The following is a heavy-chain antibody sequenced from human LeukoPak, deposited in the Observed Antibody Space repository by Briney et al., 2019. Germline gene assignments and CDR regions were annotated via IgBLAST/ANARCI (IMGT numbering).Heavy chain of an antibody. CDR3: ATAKRITMVRGVILDF. Sequence: ASVKVSCKVSGYTLTELSMHWVRQAPGKGLEWMGGFDPEDGETIYAQKFQGRVTMTEDTSTDTAYMELSSLRSADTAVYYCATAKRITMVRGVILDFWGQGTLVTVSS. D-gene: IGHD3-10*01. CDR1: GYTLTELS. J-gene: IGHJ4*02. CDR2: FDPEDGET. V-gene: IGHV1-24*01.